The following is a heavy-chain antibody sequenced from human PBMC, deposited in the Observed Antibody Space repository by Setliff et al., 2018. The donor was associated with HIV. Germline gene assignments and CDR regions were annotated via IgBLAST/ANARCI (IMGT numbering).Heavy chain of an antibody. D-gene: IGHD1-1*01. Sequence: PSETLSLTCSASGGSITGYYWSWIRQPAGKDMEWIGRSGDTIYNPSLESRVTISVDTSRNRFSLRLSSVTAADTAVYYCARIDPGKFWSLDCWGRGTLVTVSS. CDR1: GGSITGYY. CDR3: ARIDPGKFWSLDC. V-gene: IGHV4-4*07. CDR2: SGDT. J-gene: IGHJ4*02.